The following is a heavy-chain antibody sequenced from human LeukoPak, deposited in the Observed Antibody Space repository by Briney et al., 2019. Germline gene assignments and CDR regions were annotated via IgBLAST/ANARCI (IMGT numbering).Heavy chain of an antibody. CDR2: IKPSTGGT. CDR3: ARGADYYDSSTYYF. Sequence: ASVKVSCKSSGYSFTGYYIHWVRRVPGQGLEWMGWIKPSTGGTNYGQKFQDRVTMTRDTSISTAYLDLSSLRSDDTAVYYCARGADYYDSSTYYFWGQGTLVTVSS. J-gene: IGHJ4*02. V-gene: IGHV1-2*02. CDR1: GYSFTGYY. D-gene: IGHD3-22*01.